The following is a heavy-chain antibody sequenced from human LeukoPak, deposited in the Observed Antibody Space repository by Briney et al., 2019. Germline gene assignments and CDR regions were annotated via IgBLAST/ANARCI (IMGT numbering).Heavy chain of an antibody. Sequence: PGGSHKLSRAAPGFTFSNYAMTWVRQAPGKGLEWVSGINSNGDEIYYADSVRGRFTISRDNSNNALYLQMDSLRTEDTAVYYCANWIGSSSRDYWGQGTLVTVSS. CDR1: GFTFSNYA. J-gene: IGHJ4*02. CDR2: INSNGDEI. CDR3: ANWIGSSSRDY. D-gene: IGHD6-6*01. V-gene: IGHV3-23*01.